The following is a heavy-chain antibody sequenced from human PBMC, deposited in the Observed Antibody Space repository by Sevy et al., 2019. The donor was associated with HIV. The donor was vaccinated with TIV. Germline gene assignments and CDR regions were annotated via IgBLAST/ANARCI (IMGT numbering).Heavy chain of an antibody. J-gene: IGHJ6*02. CDR1: GVSFNTYT. CDR2: VIPVFGVT. CDR3: ARDGSTVLDDYDNIYTDT. D-gene: IGHD3-22*01. V-gene: IGHV1-69*13. Sequence: ASVKVSCKTSGVSFNTYTISWVRQAPGQGLEWVGTVIPVFGVTKYAETLQDRLTITAEGVTSTVHMELSSLTSDDTAIYYCARDGSTVLDDYDNIYTDTWGQGTTVTVSS.